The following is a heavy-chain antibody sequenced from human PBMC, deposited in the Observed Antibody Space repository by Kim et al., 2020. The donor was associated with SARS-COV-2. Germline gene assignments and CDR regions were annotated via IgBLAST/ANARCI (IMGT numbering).Heavy chain of an antibody. Sequence: GGSLRLSCAASGFTFSSYSMNWVRQAPGKGLEWVSSISSSSSYIYYADSVKGRFTISRDNAKNSLYLQMNSLRAEDTAVYYCARDRYSYGTMGYYYYGMDVWGQGTTVTVSS. CDR1: GFTFSSYS. CDR2: ISSSSSYI. D-gene: IGHD5-18*01. V-gene: IGHV3-21*01. J-gene: IGHJ6*02. CDR3: ARDRYSYGTMGYYYYGMDV.